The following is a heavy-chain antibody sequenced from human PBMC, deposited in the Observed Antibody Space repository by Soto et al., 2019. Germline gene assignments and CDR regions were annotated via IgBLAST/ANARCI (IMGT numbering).Heavy chain of an antibody. CDR1: GGTFSSYT. D-gene: IGHD3-3*01. CDR3: ASPRAYDFWSGYLDYYYYMDV. Sequence: SVKVSCKASGGTFSSYTISWVRQAPGQGLEWMGRIIPILGIANHAQKFQGRVTITADKSTSTAYMELSSLRSEDTAVYYCASPRAYDFWSGYLDYYYYMDVWGKGTTVTVSS. V-gene: IGHV1-69*02. CDR2: IIPILGIA. J-gene: IGHJ6*03.